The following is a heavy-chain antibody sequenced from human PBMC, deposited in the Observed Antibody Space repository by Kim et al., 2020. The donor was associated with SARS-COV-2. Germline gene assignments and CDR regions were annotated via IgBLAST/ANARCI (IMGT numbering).Heavy chain of an antibody. CDR2: MNPNSGDT. V-gene: IGHV1-8*01. Sequence: ASVKVSCKAAGYTFTGYDINWVRQATGQGLEWMGWMNPNSGDTGYAQKFQGRLTMTRDTSTSTAYMELSNLISEDTAVYYCARGGADINIYWGQGTPVTV. J-gene: IGHJ4*02. D-gene: IGHD5-12*01. CDR3: ARGGADINIY. CDR1: GYTFTGYD.